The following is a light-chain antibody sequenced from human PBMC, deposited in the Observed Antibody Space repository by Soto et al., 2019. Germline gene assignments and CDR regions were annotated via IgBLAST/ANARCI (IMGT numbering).Light chain of an antibody. CDR1: QSVLYSSNNKNY. CDR2: WAS. V-gene: IGKV4-1*01. Sequence: DIVMTQSPDSLAVSLGERATINCKSSQSVLYSSNNKNYLGWYQQKPGQTPKLLIYWASTRDSGVPDRFSGSGSGTDFTLTISSLQAEDGAVYYCQQYSSPPYTFGQGTRLELK. J-gene: IGKJ2*01. CDR3: QQYSSPPYT.